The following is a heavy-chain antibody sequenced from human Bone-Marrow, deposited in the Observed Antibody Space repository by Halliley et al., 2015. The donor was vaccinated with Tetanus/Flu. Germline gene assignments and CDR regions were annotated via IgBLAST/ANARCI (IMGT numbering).Heavy chain of an antibody. J-gene: IGHJ6*02. Sequence: LEWMGIVYPGDSDARYSPSFQGQVTISVDKSINTVYLQWSSLKASDTAIYYCARRAYYYSAMNVWGQGTSVTVSS. CDR2: VYPGDSDA. V-gene: IGHV5-51*01. CDR3: ARRAYYYSAMNV.